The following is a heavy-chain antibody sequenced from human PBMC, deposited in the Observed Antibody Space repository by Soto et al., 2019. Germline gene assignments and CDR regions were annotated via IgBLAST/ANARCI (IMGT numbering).Heavy chain of an antibody. J-gene: IGHJ4*02. CDR1: GDSISSGDYY. D-gene: IGHD3-16*01. CDR2: ISYSGTT. Sequence: PSETLSLTCTVSGDSISSGDYYWSWIRQSPGKGLEWIGYISYSGTTYYNPSLKSRAIISFDTSKNQFSLRVNSVTAADTAVYYCARGSASEGGFDYWGQGTLVTVSS. CDR3: ARGSASEGGFDY. V-gene: IGHV4-30-4*01.